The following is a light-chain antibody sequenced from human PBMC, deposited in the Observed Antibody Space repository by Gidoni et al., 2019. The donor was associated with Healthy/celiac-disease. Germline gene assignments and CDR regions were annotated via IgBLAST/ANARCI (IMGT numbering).Light chain of an antibody. CDR1: SSDVGSYNL. J-gene: IGLJ2*01. CDR3: CSYAGSSSV. CDR2: EGS. Sequence: QSALTQPAPVSGSPGQSITISCTGTSSDVGSYNLVSWYQQHPGKAPKLMIYEGSKRPSGVSNRFSGSKSGNTASLTISGLQAEDEADYCSCSYAGSSSVFGGGTKLTVL. V-gene: IGLV2-23*01.